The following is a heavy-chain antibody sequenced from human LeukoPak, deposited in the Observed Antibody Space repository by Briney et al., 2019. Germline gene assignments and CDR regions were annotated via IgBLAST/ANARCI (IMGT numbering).Heavy chain of an antibody. CDR1: GGSFSGYY. CDR2: INHSGST. CDR3: ARDLRGMVRGRINYYGMDV. V-gene: IGHV4-34*01. Sequence: SETLSLTCAVYGGSFSGYYWSWIRQPPGKGLEWIGEINHSGSTNYNPSLKSRVTISVDTSKNQFSLKLSSVTAADTAVYYCARDLRGMVRGRINYYGMDVWGQGTTVTVSS. D-gene: IGHD3-10*01. J-gene: IGHJ6*02.